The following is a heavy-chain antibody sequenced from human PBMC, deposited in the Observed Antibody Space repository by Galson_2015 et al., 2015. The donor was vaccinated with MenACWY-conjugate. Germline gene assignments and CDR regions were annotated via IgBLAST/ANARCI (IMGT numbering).Heavy chain of an antibody. J-gene: IGHJ4*02. D-gene: IGHD6-13*01. CDR3: ARDSRGSRIAAAGTLGY. Sequence: SVKVSCKASGYTFTGYYMHWVRQAPGQGLEWMGWINPNSGGTNYAQKFQGWVTMTRDTSISTAYMELSRLRSDDTAVYYCARDSRGSRIAAAGTLGYWGQGTLVTVSS. CDR1: GYTFTGYY. V-gene: IGHV1-2*04. CDR2: INPNSGGT.